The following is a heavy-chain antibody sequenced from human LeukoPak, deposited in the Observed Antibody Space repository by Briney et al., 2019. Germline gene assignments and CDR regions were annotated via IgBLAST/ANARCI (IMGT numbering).Heavy chain of an antibody. D-gene: IGHD6-13*01. CDR1: GYTFTSYW. CDR3: ARAPRNSSTMLDY. V-gene: IGHV1-46*01. J-gene: IGHJ4*02. CDR2: INPDGGST. Sequence: AASVKVSCTASGYTFTSYWIQWVRQAPGQGLEWMGLINPDGGSTAYAHRFQGRVIMTRDTSTSTAYMDLSSLRSEDTAVYYCARAPRNSSTMLDYWGQGTLVTVSS.